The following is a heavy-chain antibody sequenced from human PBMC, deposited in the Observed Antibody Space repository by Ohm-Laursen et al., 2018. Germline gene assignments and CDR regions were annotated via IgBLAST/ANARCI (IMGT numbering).Heavy chain of an antibody. J-gene: IGHJ6*02. Sequence: GTLSLTCTVSGASNSSEYWTLIRQPPGKRLEWIGYIYYRGTANYNPSLKSRVTISVDTSKNQFSLKLSSVTAADTALYYCARIESDSGGYWYFGMDVWGQGTTVTVSS. D-gene: IGHD3-22*01. CDR3: ARIESDSGGYWYFGMDV. CDR1: GASNSSEY. V-gene: IGHV4-59*01. CDR2: IYYRGTA.